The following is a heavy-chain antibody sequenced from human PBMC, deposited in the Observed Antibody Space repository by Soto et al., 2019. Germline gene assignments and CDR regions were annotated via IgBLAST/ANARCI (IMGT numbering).Heavy chain of an antibody. V-gene: IGHV4-38-2*01. J-gene: IGHJ4*02. CDR1: GYSISSGYY. Sequence: KPSETLSLTCAVSGYSISSGYYWGWIRQPPGKGLEWIGIIYHSGSTNYNPSLMSRVTISLDTSKNQFSLKLTSVTAADTAVYYCARGITISLSHDYWGQGTLATVSS. CDR3: ARGITISLSHDY. D-gene: IGHD3-3*01. CDR2: IYHSGST.